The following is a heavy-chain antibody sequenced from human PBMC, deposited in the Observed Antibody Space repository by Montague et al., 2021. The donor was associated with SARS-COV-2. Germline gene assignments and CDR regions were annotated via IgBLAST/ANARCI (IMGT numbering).Heavy chain of an antibody. CDR1: GDSASRNNTT. V-gene: IGHV6-1*01. Sequence: CAISGDSASRNNTTWNWVRQSPSGDLEWLGRTYFRSKWYNHYAXXXKSRITIHPDTSKNQVSLQLKSVTPEDTAVYFCARVFEPAGRMDVWGQGTTVTVSS. CDR2: TYFRSKWYN. J-gene: IGHJ6*02. D-gene: IGHD6-19*01. CDR3: ARVFEPAGRMDV.